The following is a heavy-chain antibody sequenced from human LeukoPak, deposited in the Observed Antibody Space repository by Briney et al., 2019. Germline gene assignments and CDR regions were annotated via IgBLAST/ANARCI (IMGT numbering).Heavy chain of an antibody. CDR1: GGSFSGYY. Sequence: SETLSLTCAVYGGSFSGYYWSWIRQPPGKGLEWIGEINHSGSTNYNPSLKSRVTISVDTSKNQFSLKLSSVTAADTAVYYCASGGYSSGWYYFDYWGQGTLVTVSS. V-gene: IGHV4-34*01. CDR3: ASGGYSSGWYYFDY. J-gene: IGHJ4*02. D-gene: IGHD6-19*01. CDR2: INHSGST.